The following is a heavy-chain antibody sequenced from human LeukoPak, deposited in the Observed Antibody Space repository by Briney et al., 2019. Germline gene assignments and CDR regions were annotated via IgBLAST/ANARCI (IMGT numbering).Heavy chain of an antibody. CDR2: IYPGDSDT. CDR3: ARRVISGGHFFDY. D-gene: IGHD2-21*01. Sequence: GESLKISCKGSGYSFTSYWIGWVRQMPGKGLEWMGIIYPGDSDTRYSPSSQGRVTMSADKSVSTAYLQWSSLKASDTAIYYCARRVISGGHFFDYWGQGTQVIVSS. V-gene: IGHV5-51*01. CDR1: GYSFTSYW. J-gene: IGHJ4*02.